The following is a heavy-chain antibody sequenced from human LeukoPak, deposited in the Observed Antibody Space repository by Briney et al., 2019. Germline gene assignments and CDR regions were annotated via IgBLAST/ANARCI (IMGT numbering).Heavy chain of an antibody. Sequence: AGGSLRLSCAASGFTFSSYWMHWIRQVPGKGLMWVSRINYDGSSTMYADSVKGRFTISRDNAKNTLHLQLNSQRAEDTAVYYCVKGEGYCSGGGCYRYWGQGALVSVTS. CDR2: INYDGSST. CDR1: GFTFSSYW. CDR3: VKGEGYCSGGGCYRY. J-gene: IGHJ4*02. D-gene: IGHD2-15*01. V-gene: IGHV3-74*03.